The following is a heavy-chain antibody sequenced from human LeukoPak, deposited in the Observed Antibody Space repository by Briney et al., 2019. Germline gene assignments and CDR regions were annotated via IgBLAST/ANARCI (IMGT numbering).Heavy chain of an antibody. D-gene: IGHD1-1*01. Sequence: ASVKVSCKASGYSFTSYAMHWVRRAPGQRLEWMGWINAGNGDTKYSQKFQGRVTIARDTSASMAYMELSSLRSEDTAVYYCARDRGGTGDFDYWGQGTLVTVSS. CDR3: ARDRGGTGDFDY. V-gene: IGHV1-3*01. CDR1: GYSFTSYA. CDR2: INAGNGDT. J-gene: IGHJ4*02.